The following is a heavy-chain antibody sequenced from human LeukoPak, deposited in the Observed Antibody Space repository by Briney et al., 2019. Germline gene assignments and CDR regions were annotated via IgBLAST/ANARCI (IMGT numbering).Heavy chain of an antibody. Sequence: SETLSLTCVVYGGSFSGYFWSWIRQPPGKGLEWIGEINHSGSTNYNPSLKSRVTISVDTSKNQFSLKLSSVTAADTAVYYCARGTTVLRFLEWSNWGQGTLVTVSP. V-gene: IGHV4-34*01. J-gene: IGHJ4*02. CDR2: INHSGST. CDR1: GGSFSGYF. D-gene: IGHD3-3*01. CDR3: ARGTTVLRFLEWSN.